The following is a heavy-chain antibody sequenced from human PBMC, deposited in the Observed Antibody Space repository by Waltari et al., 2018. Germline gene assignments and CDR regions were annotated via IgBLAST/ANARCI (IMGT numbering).Heavy chain of an antibody. CDR3: ARGQGMDAFDI. CDR1: GGSVSSGGYS. Sequence: QVQLQESGPGLVKPSQTLSLTCTVSGGSVSSGGYSWSWIRQPPGKGLEWIGYIEYRGSTYYNPYLRSRVTRSVDTSKNQCSLKLSSVTAADTAVYYCARGQGMDAFDIWGQGTMVTVSS. J-gene: IGHJ3*02. D-gene: IGHD3-10*01. V-gene: IGHV4-30-4*07. CDR2: IEYRGST.